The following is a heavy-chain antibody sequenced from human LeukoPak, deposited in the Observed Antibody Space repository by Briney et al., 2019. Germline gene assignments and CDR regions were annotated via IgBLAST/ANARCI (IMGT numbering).Heavy chain of an antibody. CDR1: GGSISSYY. D-gene: IGHD2-21*02. CDR2: IYTSGST. V-gene: IGHV4-4*09. J-gene: IGHJ4*02. Sequence: PSETLSLTCTVSGGSISSYYWSWIRQPPGKGLEWIGYIYTSGSTNYNPSLKRRVTISVDTSKNQFSLKLSSVTAADTAVYYCARRLLPYYFDYWGQGTLVTVSS. CDR3: ARRLLPYYFDY.